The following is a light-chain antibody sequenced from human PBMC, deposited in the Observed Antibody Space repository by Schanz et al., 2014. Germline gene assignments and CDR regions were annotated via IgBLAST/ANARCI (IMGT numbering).Light chain of an antibody. V-gene: IGKV1-9*01. CDR3: QQYYSYPPLT. J-gene: IGKJ4*01. Sequence: IQLTQSPSSLSASVGDRVTLTCRASQGVGNYLAWYQQKPGKAPKLLIYAASSLQSGVPSRFSGSGSGTDFTLTISCLQSEDFATYYCQQYYSYPPLTFGGGTKVEIK. CDR1: QGVGNY. CDR2: AAS.